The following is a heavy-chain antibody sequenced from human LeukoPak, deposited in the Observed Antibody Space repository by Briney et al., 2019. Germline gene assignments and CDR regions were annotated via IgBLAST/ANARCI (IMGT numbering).Heavy chain of an antibody. V-gene: IGHV6-1*01. D-gene: IGHD6-19*01. CDR3: AREEQWLVPGDAFDI. J-gene: IGHJ3*02. CDR2: TYYRSKWYN. Sequence: SQTLSLTCAISGDSVSSNSAAWSWIRQSPSRGLEWLGRTYYRSKWYNDYAVSVKSRITINPDTSKNQFSLQLNSVTPEDTAVYCCAREEQWLVPGDAFDIWGQGTMVTVSS. CDR1: GDSVSSNSAA.